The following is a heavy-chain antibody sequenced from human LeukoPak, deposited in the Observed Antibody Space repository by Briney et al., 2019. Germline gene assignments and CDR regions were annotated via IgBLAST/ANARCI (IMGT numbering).Heavy chain of an antibody. CDR2: ISGSGGST. J-gene: IGHJ4*02. D-gene: IGHD6-19*01. Sequence: GGSLRLSCAASGFTFSSYAMSWVRQAPGKGLEWVSAISGSGGSTYYADSVKGRFTISRDNSKNTLYLQMNSLRAEDTAVYYCAKGRLKVAGIKYYFDYWGQGTLVTVSS. CDR3: AKGRLKVAGIKYYFDY. CDR1: GFTFSSYA. V-gene: IGHV3-23*01.